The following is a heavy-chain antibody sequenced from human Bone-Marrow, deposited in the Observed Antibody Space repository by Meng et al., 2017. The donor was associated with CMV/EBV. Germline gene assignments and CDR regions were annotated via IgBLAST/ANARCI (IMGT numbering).Heavy chain of an antibody. V-gene: IGHV3-21*01. CDR1: GFTLSSHS. Sequence: GESLKISCAASGFTLSSHSMHWVRQAPGKGLEWVSAIYSSGNFMYYGASVKGRFATSRDNAKNSLYLQMNSLRVDDTAVYYCARDFDPLGMDVWGQGTTVTVSS. CDR2: IYSSGNFM. J-gene: IGHJ6*02. CDR3: ARDFDPLGMDV.